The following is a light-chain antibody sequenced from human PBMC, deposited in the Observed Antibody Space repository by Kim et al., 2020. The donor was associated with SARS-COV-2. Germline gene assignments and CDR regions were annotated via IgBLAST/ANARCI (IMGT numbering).Light chain of an antibody. CDR1: QGISSK. CDR2: DAS. CDR3: QQYNSHPIT. Sequence: DIQMTQSPSSLSASVGDRVTITCRASQGISSKLAWFQQKPGEAPKSLIYDASSLQGGVPSRFSATGSGQDFTLTISSLQPADFAIYFCQQYNSHPITFGQGTQLEIK. V-gene: IGKV1-16*01. J-gene: IGKJ5*01.